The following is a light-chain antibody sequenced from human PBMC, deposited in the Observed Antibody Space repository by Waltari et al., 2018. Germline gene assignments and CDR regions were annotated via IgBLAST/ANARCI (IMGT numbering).Light chain of an antibody. CDR3: QKYGSLPAT. CDR2: DAS. Sequence: EIMLTQSPGTLSLSPGERATLSCRASQSISMYIAWYQQKTGQAPRLLIYDASSRATGIPDRCSGSGSGTDFSLTISRLEPEDFAVYYCQKYGSLPATFGQGTKVEIK. J-gene: IGKJ1*01. CDR1: QSISMY. V-gene: IGKV3-20*01.